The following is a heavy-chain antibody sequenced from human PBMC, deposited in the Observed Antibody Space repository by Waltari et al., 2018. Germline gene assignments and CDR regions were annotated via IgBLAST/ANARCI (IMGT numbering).Heavy chain of an antibody. V-gene: IGHV1-69*01. J-gene: IGHJ1*01. CDR2: RLQLLGSA. Sequence: QVQLVQSGAEVKKPRSSVKVSCKASGGTFSSYAISWERQAPGEGLEWMGVRLQLLGSANYAEKFQGRGTLTADESTSTAYMELSSLRSENTAVYYCARGPMRGSGSYGDWRFFQHWGQGTLVTVSS. CDR1: GGTFSSYA. CDR3: ARGPMRGSGSYGDWRFFQH. D-gene: IGHD3-10*01.